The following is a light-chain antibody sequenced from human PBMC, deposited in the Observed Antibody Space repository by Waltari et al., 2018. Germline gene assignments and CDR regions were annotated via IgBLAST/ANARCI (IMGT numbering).Light chain of an antibody. CDR2: KGN. CDR1: SGSVSTTPY. CDR3: SLYLGSGIWV. V-gene: IGLV8-61*01. Sequence: QAVGTQEPSLSVSPGGTVTLTCSLSSGSVSTTPYPSWYQPTPGQPPRTLVYKGNARSSGVTDRFSGSILGNTAALTITGAQADDESAYYCSLYLGSGIWVFGGGTKLTVL. J-gene: IGLJ3*02.